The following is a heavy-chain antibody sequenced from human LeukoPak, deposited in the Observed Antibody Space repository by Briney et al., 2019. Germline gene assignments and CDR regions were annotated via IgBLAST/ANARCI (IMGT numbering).Heavy chain of an antibody. CDR3: AELGITMIGGV. CDR1: GITFKNYE. Sequence: PGGSLRLSCAVSGITFKNYEMNWVRQAPGKGLEWVSYISGSGGTIYYADSVKGRFTISRDNAKNSLYLQMNSLRAEDTAVYYCAELGITMIGGVWGKGTTVTISS. V-gene: IGHV3-48*03. J-gene: IGHJ6*04. CDR2: ISGSGGTI. D-gene: IGHD3-10*02.